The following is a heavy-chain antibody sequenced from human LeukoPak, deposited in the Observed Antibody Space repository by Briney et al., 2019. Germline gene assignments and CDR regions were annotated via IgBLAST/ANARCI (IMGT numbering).Heavy chain of an antibody. CDR1: GFTFSSYA. CDR3: PRRASYDGTIFYFDY. D-gene: IGHD3-22*01. Sequence: GGSLRLSCGPSGFTFSSYAMSWVRQAPGKELEWVSTISGSGGSTYYADSVKGRFTISRDNSKNTLYLQMNSLRAEDTAVYYCPRRASYDGTIFYFDYWGLGTLVTVSS. V-gene: IGHV3-23*01. CDR2: ISGSGGST. J-gene: IGHJ4*02.